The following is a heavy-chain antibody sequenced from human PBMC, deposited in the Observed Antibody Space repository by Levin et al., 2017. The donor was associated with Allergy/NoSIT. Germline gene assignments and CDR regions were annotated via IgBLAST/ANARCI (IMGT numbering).Heavy chain of an antibody. CDR3: ARDQSAAIAKYNWFDP. CDR2: ISSSGSTI. V-gene: IGHV3-48*03. Sequence: GGSLRLSCVVSGFTFSTYEMNWVRQAPGKGLEWVSYISSSGSTIYYADSVKGRSTISRDNAKNSLYLQMNSLRAEDTAVYYCARDQSAAIAKYNWFDPWGQGTLVTVSS. J-gene: IGHJ5*02. CDR1: GFTFSTYE. D-gene: IGHD2-2*02.